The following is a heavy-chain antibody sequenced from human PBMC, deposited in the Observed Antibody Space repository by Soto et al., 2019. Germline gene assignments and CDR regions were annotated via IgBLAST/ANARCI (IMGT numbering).Heavy chain of an antibody. D-gene: IGHD2-15*01. CDR3: ARHSCGGSCYPALNYYYYYMDV. CDR1: GGSISSSSYY. CDR2: IYYSGST. J-gene: IGHJ6*03. V-gene: IGHV4-39*01. Sequence: QLQLQESGPGLVKPSETLSLTCTVSGGSISSSSYYWGWIRQPPGKGLEWIGSIYYSGSTYYNPSLKSRVSMSVDTFTLQFALKQTSVTAADTAVYYCARHSCGGSCYPALNYYYYYMDVWGKGTTVTVSS.